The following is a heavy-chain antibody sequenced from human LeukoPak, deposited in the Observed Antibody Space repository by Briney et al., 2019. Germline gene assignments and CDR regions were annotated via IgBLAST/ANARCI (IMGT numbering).Heavy chain of an antibody. CDR2: IYYSGST. CDR1: GGSISSSSYY. D-gene: IGHD3-10*01. J-gene: IGHJ4*02. Sequence: PSETLSLTCTVSGGSISSSSYYWGWIRQPPGKGLEWIGSIYYSGSTYYNPSLKSRVTISVDTSRNQFSLKLSSVTAADTAVYYCARGPYYYGSGSYYAPYYFDYWGQGTLVTVSS. CDR3: ARGPYYYGSGSYYAPYYFDY. V-gene: IGHV4-39*07.